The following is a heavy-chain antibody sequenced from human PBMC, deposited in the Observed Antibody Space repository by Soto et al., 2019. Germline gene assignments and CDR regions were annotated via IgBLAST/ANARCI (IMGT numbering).Heavy chain of an antibody. V-gene: IGHV1-2*02. J-gene: IGHJ4*02. CDR3: AREGIAARSRYENPLRFGY. Sequence: WASVKVSCKASGYTFTGYYMHWVRQAPGQGLEWMGWINPNSGGTNYAQKFQGRVTMTRDTSISTAYMELSRLRSDDTAVYYCAREGIAARSRYENPLRFGYWGQGTLVTVSS. CDR2: INPNSGGT. CDR1: GYTFTGYY. D-gene: IGHD6-6*01.